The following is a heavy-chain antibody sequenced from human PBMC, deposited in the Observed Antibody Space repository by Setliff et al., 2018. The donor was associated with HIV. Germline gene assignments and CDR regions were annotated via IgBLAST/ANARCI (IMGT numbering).Heavy chain of an antibody. Sequence: SVKVSCKASGGTFRKYSISWVRQAPGQGLEWVGGIIPMFGSTTYAQKFYCRVTITADESTDTVEMELTSLTSEDTAMYYCARDDHYYDMGSIYSDWYFDVWGPATQVTVSS. V-gene: IGHV1-69*13. CDR1: GGTFRKYS. D-gene: IGHD3-22*01. CDR2: IIPMFGST. J-gene: IGHJ2*01. CDR3: ARDDHYYDMGSIYSDWYFDV.